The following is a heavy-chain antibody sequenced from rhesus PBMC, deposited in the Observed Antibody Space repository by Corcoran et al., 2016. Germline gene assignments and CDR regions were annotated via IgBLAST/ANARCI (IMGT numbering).Heavy chain of an antibody. CDR1: GYSLSGGSC. Sequence: QVQLQESGPGLVKPSETLSLTRAVSGYSLSGGSCRGWTRQPPGKGLEWIGHITSGGTNYLNPSLKSRVTLSVDTSKNQFSLKLTSVTAADTAVYYCARQLAGGSGWYPGYWGQGVLVTVSS. CDR2: ITSGGTN. CDR3: ARQLAGGSGWYPGY. D-gene: IGHD6-31*01. V-gene: IGHV4S14*01. J-gene: IGHJ4*01.